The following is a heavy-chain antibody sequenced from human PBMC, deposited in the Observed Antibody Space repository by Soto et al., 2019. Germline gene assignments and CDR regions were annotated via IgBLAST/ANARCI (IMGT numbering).Heavy chain of an antibody. CDR3: ARDVPPVH. CDR1: GFTFSSYA. J-gene: IGHJ1*01. Sequence: QVQLVESGGGVVQPGRSLRLSCAASGFTFSSYAMHWVRQAPGKGLEWVAVISYDGSNKYYADSVKGRFTISRDNSKNNLYLQMNSLRAEDTAVYYCARDVPPVHWGQRTLVTVSS. D-gene: IGHD6-6*01. V-gene: IGHV3-30-3*01. CDR2: ISYDGSNK.